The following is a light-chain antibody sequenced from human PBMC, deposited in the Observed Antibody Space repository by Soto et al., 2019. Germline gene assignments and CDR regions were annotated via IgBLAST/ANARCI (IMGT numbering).Light chain of an antibody. J-gene: IGLJ3*02. CDR3: AVWHDSLSGWV. Sequence: QSVLAQPPSASGTPGQRVTISCSRSTSNIGSTSSIGSDYVYWYQQLPGTAPRLLIYSTNQRPSGVPDRISGSKSGTSATLAISGLRFEDEADYYCAVWHDSLSGWVFGGGTKLTVL. CDR1: TSNIGSTSSIGSDY. CDR2: STN. V-gene: IGLV1-47*02.